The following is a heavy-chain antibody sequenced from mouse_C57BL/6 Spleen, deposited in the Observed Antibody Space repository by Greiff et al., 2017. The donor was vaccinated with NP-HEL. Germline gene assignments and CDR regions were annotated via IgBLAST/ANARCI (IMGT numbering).Heavy chain of an antibody. CDR3: AREISSITTVVASYYFDY. D-gene: IGHD1-1*01. CDR1: GFTFSSYA. CDR2: ISDGGSYT. V-gene: IGHV5-4*01. Sequence: EVKLVESGGGLVKPGGSLKLSCAASGFTFSSYAMSWVRQTPEKRLEWVATISDGGSYTYYPDNVKGRFTISRDNAKNNLYLQMSHLKSEDTAMYYCAREISSITTVVASYYFDYWGQGTTLTVSS. J-gene: IGHJ2*01.